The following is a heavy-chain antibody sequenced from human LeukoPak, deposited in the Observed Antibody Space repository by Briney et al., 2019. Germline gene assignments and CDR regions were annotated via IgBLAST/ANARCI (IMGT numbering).Heavy chain of an antibody. D-gene: IGHD2-15*01. V-gene: IGHV3-21*01. Sequence: PGGSLRLSCAASGFTFCAYSMNWVRRAPGKGLEWVSSISSSGTIIYYADSVKGRFTISRDNAKNSLFLQMNSLRAEDTAVYYCARDFGCSGGNCYTDYWGQGTLVTVSS. J-gene: IGHJ4*02. CDR1: GFTFCAYS. CDR2: ISSSGTII. CDR3: ARDFGCSGGNCYTDY.